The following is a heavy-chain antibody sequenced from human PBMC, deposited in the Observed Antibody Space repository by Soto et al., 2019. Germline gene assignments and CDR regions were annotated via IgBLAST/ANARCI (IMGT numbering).Heavy chain of an antibody. V-gene: IGHV1-69*01. CDR3: ARGIDAGWYSYYFDY. Sequence: QVQLVQSGAEVKKPGSSVKVSCKASGGTFGTYAFSWVRHAPVQGLEWMGGIIPPFRAANYAQKFQGRVTITADESTSTAYMELSSLRFEDTAVYYCARGIDAGWYSYYFDYWGQGTLVTVSS. D-gene: IGHD6-19*01. J-gene: IGHJ4*02. CDR2: IIPPFRAA. CDR1: GGTFGTYA.